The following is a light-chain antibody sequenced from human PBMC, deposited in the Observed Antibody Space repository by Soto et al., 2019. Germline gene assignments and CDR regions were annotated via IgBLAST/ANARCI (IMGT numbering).Light chain of an antibody. J-gene: IGLJ1*01. V-gene: IGLV2-14*01. CDR3: SLYRDSSSPPFV. CDR1: SRAFSGSTH. CDR2: EVS. Sequence: QSVLTQPASVSGSPGQSITISCSGSSRAFSGSTHVSWYQQHPDKGPKLLIYEVSNRPSGVSDRFSGSKSGNTASLTISGLLIEDEGDYYCSLYRDSSSPPFVFGSGTKVTVL.